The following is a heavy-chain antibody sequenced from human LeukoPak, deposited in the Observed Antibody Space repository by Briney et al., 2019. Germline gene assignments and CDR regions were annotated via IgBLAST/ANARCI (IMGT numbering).Heavy chain of an antibody. J-gene: IGHJ4*02. CDR2: INHSGST. CDR1: GGSFSGYY. D-gene: IGHD6-19*01. V-gene: IGHV4-34*01. Sequence: SETLSLTCAVYGGSFSGYYWSWIRQPPGKGLEWIGEINHSGSTNYNPSLKSRVTISVDTSKNQFSLKLSSVTAADTAVYYCARSDSSGWSWDYWGQGTLVTVSS. CDR3: ARSDSSGWSWDY.